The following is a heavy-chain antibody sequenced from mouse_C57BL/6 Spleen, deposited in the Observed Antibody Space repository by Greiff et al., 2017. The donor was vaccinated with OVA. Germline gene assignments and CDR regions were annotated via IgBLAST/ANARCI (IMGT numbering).Heavy chain of an antibody. V-gene: IGHV2-5*01. D-gene: IGHD2-3*01. CDR3: AKNDGYPPYAKDY. CDR2: IWRGGST. Sequence: VQLQQSGPGLVQPSQSLSITCTVSGFSFTSYGVHWVRQSPGKGLEWLGVIWRGGSTDYNAAFMSRLSITKDNSKSQVFFKMHSLQADDTAIYYCAKNDGYPPYAKDYWGQGTSVTVSS. J-gene: IGHJ4*01. CDR1: GFSFTSYG.